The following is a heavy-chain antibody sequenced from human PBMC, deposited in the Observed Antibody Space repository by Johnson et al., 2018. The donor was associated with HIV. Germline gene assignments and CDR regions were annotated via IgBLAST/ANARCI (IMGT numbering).Heavy chain of an antibody. D-gene: IGHD3-16*01. Sequence: VQLVESGGGLIQPGGSLRLSCAASGFTVDSNYMSWVRQAPGKGLEWVSVIYSGGSTYYAPSVKGRFTLSRDNSKNTLYVQMKSLRAEDTAVYYCARPSITVTDAFDIWGQGTMVTVSS. CDR3: ARPSITVTDAFDI. V-gene: IGHV3-53*01. J-gene: IGHJ3*02. CDR1: GFTVDSNY. CDR2: IYSGGST.